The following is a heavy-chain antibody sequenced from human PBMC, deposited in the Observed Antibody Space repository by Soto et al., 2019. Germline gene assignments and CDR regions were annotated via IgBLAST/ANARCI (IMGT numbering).Heavy chain of an antibody. J-gene: IGHJ6*02. Sequence: QVQLVQSGAEVKKPGASVKVACKASGYTFTSYYMHWVRQAPGQGLEWMGIINPSGGSTSYAQKFQGRVTMTRDTSTSTVYMELSSLRSEDTAVYYCARDATDRVRGGIDYGMDVWGQGTTVTVSS. CDR3: ARDATDRVRGGIDYGMDV. V-gene: IGHV1-46*01. D-gene: IGHD3-10*01. CDR1: GYTFTSYY. CDR2: INPSGGST.